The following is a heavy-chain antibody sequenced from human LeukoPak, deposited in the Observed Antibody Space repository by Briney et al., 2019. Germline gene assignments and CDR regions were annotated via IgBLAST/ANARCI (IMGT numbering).Heavy chain of an antibody. J-gene: IGHJ4*02. CDR1: GYTFTSNA. Sequence: ASVKVSCKASGYTFTSNAMHWVRQAPGQGLEWMGWINPNSGGTNYVQKFQGRVTMTTDTSTSTAYMELRSLRSDDTAVYYCARAEMITFGGVIGDFDYWGQGTLVTVSS. V-gene: IGHV1-2*02. CDR2: INPNSGGT. CDR3: ARAEMITFGGVIGDFDY. D-gene: IGHD3-16*02.